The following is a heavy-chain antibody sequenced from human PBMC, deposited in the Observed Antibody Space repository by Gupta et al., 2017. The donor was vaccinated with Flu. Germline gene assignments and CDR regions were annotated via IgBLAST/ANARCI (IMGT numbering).Heavy chain of an antibody. CDR3: ATDTLPSSGRLGDAFDI. CDR1: GYTLPELC. V-gene: IGHV1-24*01. D-gene: IGHD3-22*01. CDR2: FDPEDGET. Sequence: QVQLVQSGAEVKKPGASVKVPCKVSGYTLPELCMHCLRQAAGKGLEWMGGFDPEDGETIYEQKFQGRVTMTEDTSTDTAYMELSSLRSEDTAVYYCATDTLPSSGRLGDAFDIWGQGTMVTVSS. J-gene: IGHJ3*02.